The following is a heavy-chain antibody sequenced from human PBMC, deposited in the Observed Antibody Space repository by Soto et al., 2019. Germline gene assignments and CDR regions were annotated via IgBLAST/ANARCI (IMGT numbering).Heavy chain of an antibody. J-gene: IGHJ6*02. V-gene: IGHV1-18*01. Sequence: ASVKVSRKASGYTFTSYGISWVRQAPGQGLEWMGWISAYNGNTNYAQKLQGRVTMTTDTSTSTAYMELRSLRSDDTAVYYCARERRVLQDFWSGYYYYYGMDVWGQGTTVTVSS. D-gene: IGHD3-3*01. CDR1: GYTFTSYG. CDR3: ARERRVLQDFWSGYYYYYGMDV. CDR2: ISAYNGNT.